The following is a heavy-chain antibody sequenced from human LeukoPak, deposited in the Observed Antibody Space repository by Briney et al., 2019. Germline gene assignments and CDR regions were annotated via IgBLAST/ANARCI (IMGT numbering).Heavy chain of an antibody. CDR1: VFTFSSYS. CDR2: ISSSSSYI. V-gene: IGHV3-21*01. J-gene: IGHJ4*02. D-gene: IGHD1-26*01. Sequence: PGGSLRLSRAASVFTFSSYSMNWVRQAAGKGLEWVSSISSSSSYIYYADSVKGRFTISRDNAKNSLYLQMNSLRAEDTTVYYCARGVSGPIYSGQGTLVTVSS. CDR3: ARGVSGPIY.